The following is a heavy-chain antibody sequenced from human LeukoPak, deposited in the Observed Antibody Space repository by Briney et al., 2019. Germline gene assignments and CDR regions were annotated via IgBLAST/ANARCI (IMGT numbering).Heavy chain of an antibody. CDR1: GFTFSSYS. V-gene: IGHV3-23*01. CDR2: IRGSGETT. Sequence: GGSLRLSCAASGFTFSSYSMNWVRQAPGKGLEWVSGIRGSGETTYYAESVKGRFIIQRDNSKNTLYLQMNSLRAEDTALYYCAKDLSSGTGRGFDYWGQGTLVTVSS. J-gene: IGHJ4*02. D-gene: IGHD3/OR15-3a*01. CDR3: AKDLSSGTGRGFDY.